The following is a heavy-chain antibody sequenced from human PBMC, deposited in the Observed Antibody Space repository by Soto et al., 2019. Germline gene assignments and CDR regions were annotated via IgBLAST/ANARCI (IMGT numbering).Heavy chain of an antibody. J-gene: IGHJ4*02. CDR3: ARANVVAIDY. D-gene: IGHD2-21*01. CDR1: GGSISSGRYS. V-gene: IGHV4-30-2*01. Sequence: QLQLQESGSGLVKPAQTLSLTGAVSGGSISSGRYSWSWIRQQPGKGLEWIGYICHSGSTYYNPSLKSRVTISVDRSKNQFSLKLSSVTAADTAVYYCARANVVAIDYWGQGTLVTVSS. CDR2: ICHSGST.